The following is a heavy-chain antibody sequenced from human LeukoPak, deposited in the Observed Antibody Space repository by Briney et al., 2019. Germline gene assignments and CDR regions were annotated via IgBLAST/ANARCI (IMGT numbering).Heavy chain of an antibody. CDR1: GYSLTSYW. CDR2: IYPGDSDT. CDR3: ARTSAAAEGAFDI. J-gene: IGHJ3*02. V-gene: IGHV5-51*01. D-gene: IGHD6-13*01. Sequence: GESLKISCKGSGYSLTSYWIGWVRQMPGKGLEWMGIIYPGDSDTRYSPSFQGQVTISADKSISTAYLQWSSLKASDTAMYYCARTSAAAEGAFDIWGQGTMVTVSS.